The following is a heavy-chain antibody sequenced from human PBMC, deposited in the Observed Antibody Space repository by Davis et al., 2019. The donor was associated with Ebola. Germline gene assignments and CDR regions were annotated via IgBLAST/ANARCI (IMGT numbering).Heavy chain of an antibody. J-gene: IGHJ5*02. V-gene: IGHV1-46*01. CDR3: ARGGGMPAAAIRRWFDP. CDR2: INPSGGST. CDR1: GYTFTSYY. Sequence: ASVKVSCKASGYTFTSYYMHWVRQAPGQGLEWMGIINPSGGSTSYAQKFQGRVTMTRDTSTSTVYMELSSLRSEDTAVYYCARGGGMPAAAIRRWFDPWGQGTLVTVSS. D-gene: IGHD2-2*01.